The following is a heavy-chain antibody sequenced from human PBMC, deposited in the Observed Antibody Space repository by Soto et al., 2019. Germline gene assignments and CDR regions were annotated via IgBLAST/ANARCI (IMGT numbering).Heavy chain of an antibody. Sequence: QVQLVESGGGVVQPGKSLRLSCITSGFTFRNYGMHWFRQAPGQGLEWVAVIWYDGSKTYYADSVRGRFSISRDDSKNTLYLQMNGLGVGDTAAYFCARDVGVVGPDLDHWAQGTLVVVSS. D-gene: IGHD3-3*01. CDR2: IWYDGSKT. V-gene: IGHV3-33*01. J-gene: IGHJ4*02. CDR1: GFTFRNYG. CDR3: ARDVGVVGPDLDH.